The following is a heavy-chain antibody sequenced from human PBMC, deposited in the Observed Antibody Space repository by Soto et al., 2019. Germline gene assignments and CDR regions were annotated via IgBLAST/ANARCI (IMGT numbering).Heavy chain of an antibody. Sequence: GGSLRLSCAASGFTFSIYSMNWVRQAPGKGLVWVSRINSDGSSTSYADSVKGRFTISRDNAKNTLYLQMNSLRAEDTAVYYCARANPLTGDRLSYYYYGMDVWGQGTTVTVSS. CDR3: ARANPLTGDRLSYYYYGMDV. D-gene: IGHD7-27*01. CDR2: INSDGSST. J-gene: IGHJ6*02. CDR1: GFTFSIYS. V-gene: IGHV3-74*01.